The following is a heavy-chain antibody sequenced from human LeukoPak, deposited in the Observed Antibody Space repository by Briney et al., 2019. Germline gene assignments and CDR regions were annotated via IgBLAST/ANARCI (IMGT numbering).Heavy chain of an antibody. Sequence: GGSLRLSCAASGFTFISYAMSWVRQAPGKGLEWVSAISGSGGSTYYADSVKGRFTISRDNSKNTLYLQMNSLRAEDTAVYYCAGGSGIVVVVAATTLRYWGPGTLVTVSS. CDR1: GFTFISYA. CDR3: AGGSGIVVVVAATTLRY. J-gene: IGHJ4*02. CDR2: ISGSGGST. V-gene: IGHV3-23*01. D-gene: IGHD2-15*01.